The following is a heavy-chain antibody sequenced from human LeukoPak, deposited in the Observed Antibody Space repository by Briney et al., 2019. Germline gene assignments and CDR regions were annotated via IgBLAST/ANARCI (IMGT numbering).Heavy chain of an antibody. D-gene: IGHD3-22*01. V-gene: IGHV3-30*18. CDR3: AKGQNYYDGSGYYSTDY. CDR2: ISSDGVNK. Sequence: GRSLRLSCAASGFTFSSYGMHWVRQAPGKGLEWVAVISSDGVNKYSADSVKGRFTISRDNSKNTLYLQMNSLRAEDTAAYYCAKGQNYYDGSGYYSTDYWGQGTPVTVSS. J-gene: IGHJ4*02. CDR1: GFTFSSYG.